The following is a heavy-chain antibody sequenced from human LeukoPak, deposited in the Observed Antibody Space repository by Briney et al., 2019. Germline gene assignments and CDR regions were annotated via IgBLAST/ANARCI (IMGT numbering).Heavy chain of an antibody. D-gene: IGHD3-10*01. CDR3: ASLYGSGPKWFDP. CDR2: IDTTSTYI. CDR1: GFTFSSYS. V-gene: IGHV3-21*01. J-gene: IGHJ5*02. Sequence: NPGGSLRLSCAASGFTFSSYSMAWVRQAPGKGLEWVSSIDTTSTYIFYGDSVKGRFTISRDNAKNSLYLQMNSLRVEDTAVYYCASLYGSGPKWFDPWGQGTLVTVSS.